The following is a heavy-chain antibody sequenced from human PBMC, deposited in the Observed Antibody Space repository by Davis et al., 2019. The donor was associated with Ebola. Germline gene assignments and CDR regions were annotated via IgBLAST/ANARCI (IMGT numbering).Heavy chain of an antibody. V-gene: IGHV3-21*01. CDR1: GFTFSSYS. CDR3: ARDDRAIVVVPAAIPHGTYYFDY. Sequence: GESLKISCAASGFTFSSYSMNWVRQAPGKGLEWVSSISSSSSYIYYADSVKGRFTISRDNAKNSLYLQMNSLRAEDTAVYYCARDDRAIVVVPAAIPHGTYYFDYWGQGTLVTVSS. D-gene: IGHD2-2*02. CDR2: ISSSSSYI. J-gene: IGHJ4*02.